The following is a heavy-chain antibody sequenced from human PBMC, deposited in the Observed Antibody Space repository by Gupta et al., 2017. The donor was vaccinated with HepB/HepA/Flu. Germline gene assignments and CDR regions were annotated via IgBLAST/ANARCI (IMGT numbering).Heavy chain of an antibody. CDR1: GSAFSSYS. CDR3: ARKRGYSGYDFYYFDY. CDR2: ISSSSSTI. V-gene: IGHV3-48*02. J-gene: IGHJ4*02. D-gene: IGHD5-12*01. Sequence: EVQLVESGGGLVQPGWSLRLSCAAAGSAFSSYSMSWVRQAPGKGLEWVSYISSSSSTIYYADSVKGRFTISRDNAKNSLYLQMNSLRDEDTAVYYCARKRGYSGYDFYYFDYWGQGTLVTVSS.